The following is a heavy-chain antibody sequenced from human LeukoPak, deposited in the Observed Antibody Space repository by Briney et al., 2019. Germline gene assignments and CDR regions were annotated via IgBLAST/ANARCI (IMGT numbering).Heavy chain of an antibody. D-gene: IGHD3-3*01. J-gene: IGHJ4*02. CDR2: ISVSGYST. CDR3: AKIFGVVMLTEFDY. CDR1: GFTFSTSA. V-gene: IGHV3-23*01. Sequence: HPGGSLRLSCAASGFTFSTSAMGWVRQAPGKGLEWVSSISVSGYSTYYAESVKGRFTISRDNSKNTLYLQMNSLRAEDTAVYYCAKIFGVVMLTEFDYWGQGTVVTVSS.